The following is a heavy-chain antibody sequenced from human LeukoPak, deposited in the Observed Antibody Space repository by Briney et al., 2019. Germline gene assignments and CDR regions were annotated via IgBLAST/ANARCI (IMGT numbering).Heavy chain of an antibody. CDR3: AKDISPYSSLEYGMDV. CDR2: IRYDGSDK. D-gene: IGHD6-6*01. J-gene: IGHJ6*02. CDR1: GFTFSSYG. V-gene: IGHV3-30*02. Sequence: PGGSLRLSCAASGFTFSSYGMHWVRQAPGKGLEWVAFIRYDGSDKYYADSVKGRFTISRDNSKNTLYLQMNSLRAEDTALYYCAKDISPYSSLEYGMDVWGQGTTVTVSS.